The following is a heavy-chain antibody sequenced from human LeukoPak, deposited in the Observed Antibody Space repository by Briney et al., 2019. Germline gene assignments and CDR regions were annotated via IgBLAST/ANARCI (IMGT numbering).Heavy chain of an antibody. CDR1: GGSISSYY. J-gene: IGHJ6*03. CDR3: ARAKVGATRIRYYYYMDV. D-gene: IGHD1-26*01. V-gene: IGHV4-59*01. CDR2: IYYSGST. Sequence: PSETLSLTCTVSGGSISSYYWSWIRQPPGKGLEWIGYIYYSGSTNYNPSLKSRVTISVDTSKNQFSLKLSSVTAADTAVYYCARAKVGATRIRYYYYMDVWGKGTTVTISS.